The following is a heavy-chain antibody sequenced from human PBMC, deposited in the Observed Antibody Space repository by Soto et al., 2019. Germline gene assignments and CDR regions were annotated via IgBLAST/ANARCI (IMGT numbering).Heavy chain of an antibody. CDR1: GYAFTTYG. Sequence: QVHLVQSGAEVKKPGASVKVSCQGSGYAFTTYGITWVRQAPGQGLEWMGWISAHNGNTNYAQKLQGRVTVTTDTSTSTAYMGLRSLRYDDTAVYYCGRGKYVDYWGQGALVTVSS. CDR3: GRGKYVDY. CDR2: ISAHNGNT. D-gene: IGHD2-2*01. J-gene: IGHJ4*02. V-gene: IGHV1-18*01.